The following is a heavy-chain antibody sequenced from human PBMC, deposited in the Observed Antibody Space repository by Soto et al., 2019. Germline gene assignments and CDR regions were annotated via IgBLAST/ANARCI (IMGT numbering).Heavy chain of an antibody. D-gene: IGHD1-1*01. J-gene: IGHJ6*02. CDR3: AREEVQLERRKYYYYYGMDV. V-gene: IGHV4-59*01. CDR2: IYYSGST. Sequence: PSETLSLTCTVSGGSISSYYWSWIRQPPGKGLEWIGYIYYSGSTNYSPSLKSRVTISVDTSKNQFSLKLSSVTAADTAVYYCAREEVQLERRKYYYYYGMDVWGQGTTVTVSS. CDR1: GGSISSYY.